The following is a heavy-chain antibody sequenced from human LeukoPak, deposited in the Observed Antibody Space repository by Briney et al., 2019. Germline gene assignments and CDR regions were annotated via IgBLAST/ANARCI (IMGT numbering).Heavy chain of an antibody. Sequence: PGGSLRLSCAASGFTFSRFTINWVRQAPGKGLEWVSGISGSDSNTYYADSVKGRFTISRGNSKNTLYLQMNSLRAEDTAVYYCAKGGGWLYYFDYWGQGTLVTVSS. J-gene: IGHJ4*02. V-gene: IGHV3-23*01. D-gene: IGHD4-23*01. CDR1: GFTFSRFT. CDR2: ISGSDSNT. CDR3: AKGGGWLYYFDY.